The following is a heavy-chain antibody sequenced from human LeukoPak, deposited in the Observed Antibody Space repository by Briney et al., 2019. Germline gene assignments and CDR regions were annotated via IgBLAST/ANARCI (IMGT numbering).Heavy chain of an antibody. CDR3: AGVSGSYLYYFDY. D-gene: IGHD1-26*01. V-gene: IGHV4-39*01. J-gene: IGHJ4*02. CDR1: GGSISSSSYY. Sequence: PSETLSLTCTVSGGSISSSSYYWGWIRQPPGKGLEWIGSINYSGSTYYNPSLKSRVTISVDTSKNQFSLKLSSVTAADTAVYYCAGVSGSYLYYFDYWGQGTLVTVSP. CDR2: INYSGST.